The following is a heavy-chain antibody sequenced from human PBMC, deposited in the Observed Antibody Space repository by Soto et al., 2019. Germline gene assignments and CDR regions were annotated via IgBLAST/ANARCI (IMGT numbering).Heavy chain of an antibody. J-gene: IGHJ5*02. CDR2: IYYSGST. D-gene: IGHD3-10*01. CDR1: GGSISSYY. V-gene: IGHV4-59*01. CDR3: SRINAELYTSYWFDP. Sequence: PSETLSLTCTVSGGSISSYYWSWIRQPPGKGLEWIGYIYYSGSTNYNPSLKSRVTISVDTSKNQFSLKLSSVTAADTAVYYCSRINAELYTSYWFDPWGQGPLVTVS.